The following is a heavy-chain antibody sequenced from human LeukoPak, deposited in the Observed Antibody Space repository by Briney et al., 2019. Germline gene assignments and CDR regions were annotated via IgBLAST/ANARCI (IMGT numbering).Heavy chain of an antibody. Sequence: PGGSLRLSCAASGFTFSISNMNWVRQAPGKGLEWVANINRDGSERYYVDSVKGRFTISRDDAKSSLYLQMNSLRAEDTAVYYCARRNAMDVWGQGTTVIVFS. CDR3: ARRNAMDV. V-gene: IGHV3-7*03. J-gene: IGHJ6*02. CDR2: INRDGSER. CDR1: GFTFSISN.